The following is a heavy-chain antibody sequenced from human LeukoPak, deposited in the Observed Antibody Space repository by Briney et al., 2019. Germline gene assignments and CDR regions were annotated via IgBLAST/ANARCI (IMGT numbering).Heavy chain of an antibody. CDR3: AKGPGLRLSYFDV. V-gene: IGHV3-23*01. CDR1: GFTFSKYA. Sequence: PGGSLRLSCAASGFTFSKYAMSWVRQAPGKGLEWVSAISGSGGGTYYADSVKGHFTISRDNSKNTLYLLMDSLRAEDTAIYYCAKGPGLRLSYFDVWGRGTLVTVSS. J-gene: IGHJ2*01. D-gene: IGHD4-17*01. CDR2: ISGSGGGT.